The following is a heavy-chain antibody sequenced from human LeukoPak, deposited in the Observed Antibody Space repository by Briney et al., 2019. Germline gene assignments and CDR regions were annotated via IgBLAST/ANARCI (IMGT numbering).Heavy chain of an antibody. V-gene: IGHV3-33*01. D-gene: IGHD6-6*01. CDR3: ARDSPGYDSSKKDFDY. J-gene: IGHJ4*02. CDR2: IWYDGSNK. CDR1: GFTFSSYG. Sequence: PGRSLRLSCAASGFTFSSYGMHWVRQAPGKGLEWVVVIWYDGSNKYYADSVKGRFTISRDNSKNTLYLQMNSLRAEDTAVYYCARDSPGYDSSKKDFDYWGQGTLVTVSS.